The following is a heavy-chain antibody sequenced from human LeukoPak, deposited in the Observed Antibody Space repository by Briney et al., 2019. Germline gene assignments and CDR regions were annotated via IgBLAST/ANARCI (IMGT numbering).Heavy chain of an antibody. CDR1: GFTFSSYG. CDR3: AKDPTDSSGYYDNYFDY. CDR2: IRYDGSNK. J-gene: IGHJ4*02. Sequence: PGGSLRLSCAASGFTFSSYGMHWVRQAPGKGLEWVAFIRYDGSNKYYADSVKGRFTISRDNSKNTLYLQMNSLRAEDTAVYYCAKDPTDSSGYYDNYFDYWGQGTLVTVSS. D-gene: IGHD3-22*01. V-gene: IGHV3-30*02.